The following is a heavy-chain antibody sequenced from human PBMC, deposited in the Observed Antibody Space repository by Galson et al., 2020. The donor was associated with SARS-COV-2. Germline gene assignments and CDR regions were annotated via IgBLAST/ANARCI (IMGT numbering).Heavy chain of an antibody. Sequence: GESLKISCAASGFTFSRYAMHWVRQSPGMGLEWVAVMAHDGSVEYYADSVKGRFTVSRDNFRDTLYLQLTSLRAADTAVYFCTRSLAIALTGTRDAFDIWVQGTRGTVSS. V-gene: IGHV3-30*01. CDR1: GFTFSRYA. J-gene: IGHJ3*02. CDR2: MAHDGSVE. D-gene: IGHD6-19*01. CDR3: TRSLAIALTGTRDAFDI.